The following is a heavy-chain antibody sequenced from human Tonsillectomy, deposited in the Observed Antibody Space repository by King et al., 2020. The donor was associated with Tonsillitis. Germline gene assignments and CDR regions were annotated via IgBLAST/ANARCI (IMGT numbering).Heavy chain of an antibody. V-gene: IGHV3-7*01. CDR2: IKQDGSEK. J-gene: IGHJ6*02. CDR1: GFTFSSYW. CDR3: ARDGNDILTGYSLYYYGMDV. D-gene: IGHD3-9*01. Sequence: VQLVESGGGLVQPGGSLRLSCAASGFTFSSYWMSWVRQAPGKGLEWVANIKQDGSEKYYVDSVKGRFTISSDNAKNSLYLQMNSLRAEDTAVYYCARDGNDILTGYSLYYYGMDVWGQGTTVTVSS.